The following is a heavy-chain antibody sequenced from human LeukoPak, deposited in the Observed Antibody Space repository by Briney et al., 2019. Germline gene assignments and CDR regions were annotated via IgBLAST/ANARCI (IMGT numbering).Heavy chain of an antibody. Sequence: SETLSLTCAVYGGSFSGYYWSWIRQPPGKGLEWIGEINHSGSTNYNPSLKSRVTISVDTSKSQFSLKLSSVTAADTAVYYCARESAAGTWFYYYYMDVWGKGTTVTVSS. J-gene: IGHJ6*03. CDR3: ARESAAGTWFYYYYMDV. CDR2: INHSGST. V-gene: IGHV4-34*01. CDR1: GGSFSGYY. D-gene: IGHD6-13*01.